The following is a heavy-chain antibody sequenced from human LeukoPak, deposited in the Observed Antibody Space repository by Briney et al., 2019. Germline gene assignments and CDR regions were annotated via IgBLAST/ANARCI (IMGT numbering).Heavy chain of an antibody. J-gene: IGHJ6*02. V-gene: IGHV1-69*04. CDR1: GGTFSSYA. Sequence: GASVKVSCKASGGTFSSYAISWVRQAPGQGLEWMGRIIPILGIVNYAQKFQGRVTITADKSTSTAYMELSSLRSEDTAVYYCARTHYDFWSGYFEVPYGMDVWGQGTTVTVSS. CDR3: ARTHYDFWSGYFEVPYGMDV. CDR2: IIPILGIV. D-gene: IGHD3-3*01.